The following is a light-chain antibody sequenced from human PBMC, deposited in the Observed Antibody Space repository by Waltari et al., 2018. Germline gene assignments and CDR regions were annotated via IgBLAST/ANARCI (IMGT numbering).Light chain of an antibody. CDR2: GDT. V-gene: IGLV1-40*01. Sequence: QSVLTQPPSVSGAPGQTVTISCTGSNPTIGAGYAVHWYQRLPGMVPRLLIYGDTNRPSGVPDRFSGSKSGTSGSLAITGLQAEDEADYYCQSFDSSLSGYWVFGGGTKLTVL. CDR3: QSFDSSLSGYWV. J-gene: IGLJ3*02. CDR1: NPTIGAGYA.